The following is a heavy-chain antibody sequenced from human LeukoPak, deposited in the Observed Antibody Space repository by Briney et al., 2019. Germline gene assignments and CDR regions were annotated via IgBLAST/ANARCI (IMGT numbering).Heavy chain of an antibody. V-gene: IGHV3-48*04. D-gene: IGHD2-15*01. J-gene: IGHJ2*01. CDR2: ISSSGSTI. CDR3: ARDKARYCSGGSCYSWYFDL. CDR1: GFTFNSHG. Sequence: PGGSLRLSCAASGFTFNSHGMNWVRQAPGKGLEWISYISSSGSTIYNADSVKGRFTISRDNARNSLYLQMNSLRAEDTAVYYCARDKARYCSGGSCYSWYFDLWGRGTPVTVSS.